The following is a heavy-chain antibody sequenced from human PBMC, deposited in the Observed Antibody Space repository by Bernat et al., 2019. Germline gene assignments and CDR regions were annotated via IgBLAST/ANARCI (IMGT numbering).Heavy chain of an antibody. CDR1: GGTFSSYA. CDR3: ARDPRYCGGDCYYFDY. CDR2: IIPIFGTA. J-gene: IGHJ4*02. D-gene: IGHD2-21*01. V-gene: IGHV1-69*01. Sequence: QVQLVQSGAEVKKPGSSVKVSCKASGGTFSSYAISWVRQAPGQGLGWMGGIIPIFGTANYAQKFQGRVTITADESTSTAYMELSSLRSEDTAVYYCARDPRYCGGDCYYFDYWGQGTLVTVSS.